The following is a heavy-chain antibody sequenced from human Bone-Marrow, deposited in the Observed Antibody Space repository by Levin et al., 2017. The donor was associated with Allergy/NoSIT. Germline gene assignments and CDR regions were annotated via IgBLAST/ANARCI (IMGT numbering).Heavy chain of an antibody. J-gene: IGHJ6*03. V-gene: IGHV3-23*01. Sequence: LSLTCAASGFTFSSYAMSWVRQAPGKGLEWVSAISGSGGSTYYADSVKGRFTISRDNSKNTLYLQMNSLRAEDTAVYYCAKEAFNRITIFGVVIAHYYYYYMDVWGKGTTVTVSS. CDR1: GFTFSSYA. CDR3: AKEAFNRITIFGVVIAHYYYYYMDV. D-gene: IGHD3-3*01. CDR2: ISGSGGST.